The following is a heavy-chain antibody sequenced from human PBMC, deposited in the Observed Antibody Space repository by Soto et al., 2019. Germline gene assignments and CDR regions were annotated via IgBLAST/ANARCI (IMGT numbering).Heavy chain of an antibody. CDR2: FDPEDGET. CDR3: ARAGLAGTTYYYYYMDV. J-gene: IGHJ6*03. V-gene: IGHV1-24*01. CDR1: GYTLTELS. Sequence: RASVKVSCKVSGYTLTELSMHWVRQAPGKGLEWMGGFDPEDGETIYAQKFQGRVTMTEDTSTDTAYMELRSLRSDDTAVYYCARAGLAGTTYYYYYMDVWGKGTTVTVS. D-gene: IGHD1-7*01.